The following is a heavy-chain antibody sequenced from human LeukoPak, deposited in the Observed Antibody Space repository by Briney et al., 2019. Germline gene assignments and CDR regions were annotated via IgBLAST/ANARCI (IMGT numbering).Heavy chain of an antibody. CDR3: ATGTEQQWLSLDY. J-gene: IGHJ4*02. D-gene: IGHD6-19*01. CDR1: GFTLKNAW. Sequence: GGSLRLSCVASGFTLKNAWMSWVRQAPGKGLEWVGRIRSKTDGGTTDYAAPVKGRFTISRDDSKNTLYLQMNSLKTEDTAVYFCATGTEQQWLSLDYWGQGTLVTVSS. CDR2: IRSKTDGGTT. V-gene: IGHV3-15*01.